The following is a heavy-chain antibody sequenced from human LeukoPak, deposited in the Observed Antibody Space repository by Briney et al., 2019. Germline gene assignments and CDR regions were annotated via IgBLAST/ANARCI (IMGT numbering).Heavy chain of an antibody. CDR3: ARTLSTMVRGVRYSYFDY. CDR2: ISAYNGNT. CDR1: GYTFTSYA. Sequence: GASVKVSCKASGYTFTSYAMNWVRQAPGQGLEWMGWISAYNGNTNYAQKLQGRVTMTTDTSTSTAYMELRSLRSDDTAVYYCARTLSTMVRGVRYSYFDYWGQGTLVTVSS. J-gene: IGHJ4*02. D-gene: IGHD3-10*01. V-gene: IGHV1-18*01.